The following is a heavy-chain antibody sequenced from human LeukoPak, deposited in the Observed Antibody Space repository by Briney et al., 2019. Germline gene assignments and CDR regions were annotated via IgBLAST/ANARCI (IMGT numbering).Heavy chain of an antibody. D-gene: IGHD2-2*01. CDR2: INHSGST. V-gene: IGHV4-34*01. CDR1: GGSFSGYY. Sequence: SETLSLTCAVYGGSFSGYYWSWIRQPPGEGLEWIGEINHSGSTNYNPSLKSRVTISVDTSKNQFSLKLSSVTAADTAVYYCARRDCSSTSCTRAFDPWGQGTLVTVSS. J-gene: IGHJ5*02. CDR3: ARRDCSSTSCTRAFDP.